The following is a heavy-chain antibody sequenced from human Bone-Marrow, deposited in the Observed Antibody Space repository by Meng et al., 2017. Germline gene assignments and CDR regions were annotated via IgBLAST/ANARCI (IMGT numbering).Heavy chain of an antibody. CDR2: INTYNGKT. V-gene: IGHV1-18*01. CDR3: ATRGNPYLNC. Sequence: QLVQSGAEVKKPGASMKVAYEASGNTLSRDGFSWVRQAPGQGLEWLGWINTYNGKTDYAQKFQGRITMTTDTFTSTAYMELRNLRSDDTAVYYCATRGNPYLNCWGQGTLVTISS. J-gene: IGHJ4*02. CDR1: GNTLSRDG.